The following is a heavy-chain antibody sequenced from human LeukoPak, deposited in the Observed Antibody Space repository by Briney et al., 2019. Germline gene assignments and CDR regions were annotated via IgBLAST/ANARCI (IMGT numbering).Heavy chain of an antibody. V-gene: IGHV4-4*02. J-gene: IGHJ4*02. CDR3: ARRKVSSSSWYQSPYYFDY. Sequence: PSGTPSLTCAVSGGSISSSNWWSWVRQPPGKGLEWIGEIYHSGSTNYNPSLKSRVTISVDKSKNQFSLKLSSVTAADTAVYYCARRKVSSSSWYQSPYYFDYWGQGTLVTVSS. CDR2: IYHSGST. CDR1: GGSISSSNW. D-gene: IGHD6-13*01.